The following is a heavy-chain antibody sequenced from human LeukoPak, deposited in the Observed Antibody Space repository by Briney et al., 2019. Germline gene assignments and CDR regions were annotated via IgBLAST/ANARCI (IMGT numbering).Heavy chain of an antibody. V-gene: IGHV4-59*12. D-gene: IGHD3-10*01. Sequence: SETLSLTCTVSGGSISSYYWSWIRQPPGKGLEWIGYIYYSGSTNYNPFLKSRVTISVDTSKNQFSLKLSSVTAADTAVYYCARRPSSMVRGVIAPGWFDPWGQGTLVTVSS. CDR2: IYYSGST. CDR3: ARRPSSMVRGVIAPGWFDP. CDR1: GGSISSYY. J-gene: IGHJ5*02.